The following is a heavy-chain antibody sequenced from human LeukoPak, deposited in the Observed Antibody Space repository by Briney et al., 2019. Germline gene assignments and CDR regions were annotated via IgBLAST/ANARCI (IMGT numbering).Heavy chain of an antibody. CDR2: ISHSGSI. CDR3: AKELTEQWLIDAFDI. Sequence: GGSLRLSCAASGFTFSSYAMNWVRQAPGKGLEWVSSISHSGSISYADSVKGRFTISRDNSRNTLYLQMSSLRAEDTAIYYCAKELTEQWLIDAFDIWGQGTMVTVSS. CDR1: GFTFSSYA. J-gene: IGHJ3*02. V-gene: IGHV3-23*01. D-gene: IGHD6-19*01.